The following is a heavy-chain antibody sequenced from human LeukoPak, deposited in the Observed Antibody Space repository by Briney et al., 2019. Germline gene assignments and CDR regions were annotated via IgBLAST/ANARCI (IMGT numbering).Heavy chain of an antibody. CDR2: IYYSGST. CDR1: GGSISSYY. V-gene: IGHV4-59*01. CDR3: ARARYNWKVPYFDY. J-gene: IGHJ4*02. Sequence: PSETLSLTCTVSGGSISSYYGSWIRQPPGKGLEWIGYIYYSGSTNYNPSLKSRVTISVDKSKNQFSLKLSPVTAADTAVYYCARARYNWKVPYFDYWGQETLVTVSS. D-gene: IGHD1-20*01.